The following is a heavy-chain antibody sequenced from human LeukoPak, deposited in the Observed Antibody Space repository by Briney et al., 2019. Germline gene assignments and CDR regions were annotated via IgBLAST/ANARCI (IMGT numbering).Heavy chain of an antibody. CDR1: GFTFSDYY. Sequence: PGGSLTLSCAASGFTFSDYYMSWIRQAPGKGLEWVSYISSSDSTIYYADSVKGRFTISRDNAKNSLYLQMNSLRAEDTAVYYCARDWSYLPSGAAGENDIWGQGTMVTVSS. CDR2: ISSSDSTI. D-gene: IGHD6-13*01. V-gene: IGHV3-11*01. J-gene: IGHJ3*02. CDR3: ARDWSYLPSGAAGENDI.